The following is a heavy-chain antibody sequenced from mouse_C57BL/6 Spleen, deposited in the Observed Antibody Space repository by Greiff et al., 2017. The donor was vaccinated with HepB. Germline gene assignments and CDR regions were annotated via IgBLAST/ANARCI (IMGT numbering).Heavy chain of an antibody. CDR1: GYTFTSYW. D-gene: IGHD4-1*01. CDR2: IDPSDSYN. V-gene: IGHV1-50*01. CDR3: ARRRETGAFDY. Sequence: QVQLQQPGAELVKPGASVKLSCKASGYTFTSYWMQWVKQRPGQGLEWIGEIDPSDSYNNYNQKFKGKATLTVDTYSSTAYMQLSSLTSEDAAVYYCARRRETGAFDYWGQGTTLTVSS. J-gene: IGHJ2*01.